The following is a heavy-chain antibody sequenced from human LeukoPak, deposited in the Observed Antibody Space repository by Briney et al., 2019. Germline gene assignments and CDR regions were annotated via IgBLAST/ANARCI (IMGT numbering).Heavy chain of an antibody. Sequence: GASVKVPCKASGYTFTSYAISWVRQAPGQGLEWMGGIIPIFGTANYAQKFQGRVTITADESTSTAYMELSSLRSEDTAVYYCARVQLPYSSGWYLAGFDYWGQGTLVTVTS. CDR2: IIPIFGTA. J-gene: IGHJ4*02. V-gene: IGHV1-69*13. D-gene: IGHD6-19*01. CDR1: GYTFTSYA. CDR3: ARVQLPYSSGWYLAGFDY.